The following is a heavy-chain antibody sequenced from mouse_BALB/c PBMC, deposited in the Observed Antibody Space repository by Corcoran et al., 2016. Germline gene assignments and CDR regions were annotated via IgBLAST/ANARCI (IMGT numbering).Heavy chain of an antibody. D-gene: IGHD2-13*01. CDR3: AREPYGDDY. CDR1: GYTFTNYG. J-gene: IGHJ2*01. V-gene: IGHV9-1*02. CDR2: INTYTGEP. Sequence: QIQLVQSGPELKKPGETVKIYCKASGYTFTNYGMNWVKQAPGKGLKWMGWINTYTGEPTYADDFKGRFAFSLETSASTAYLQINNLKNENMATYFCAREPYGDDYWGQGTTLTVSS.